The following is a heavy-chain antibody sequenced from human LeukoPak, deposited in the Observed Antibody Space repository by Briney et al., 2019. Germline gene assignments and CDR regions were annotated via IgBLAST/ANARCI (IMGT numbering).Heavy chain of an antibody. Sequence: GGSLRLSCAASGFTFSSYAMSWFRQAPGKGLEWVGFIRSKAYGGTTEYAASVKGRFTISRDDSKSIAYLQMNSLKTEDTAVYYCTRVGYSSSWYYYYGMDVWGQGTTVTVSS. D-gene: IGHD6-13*01. V-gene: IGHV3-49*03. J-gene: IGHJ6*02. CDR1: GFTFSSYA. CDR2: IRSKAYGGTT. CDR3: TRVGYSSSWYYYYGMDV.